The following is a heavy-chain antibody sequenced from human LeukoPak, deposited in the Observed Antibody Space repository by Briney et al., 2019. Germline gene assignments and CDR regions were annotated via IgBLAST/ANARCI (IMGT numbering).Heavy chain of an antibody. Sequence: GGSLRLSCAASGFTFSSYGMHWVRQAPGKGLEWVAVISYDGSNKYYADSVKGRFAISRDNSKNTLYLQMNSLRAEDTAVYYCAKDRSPKLLWFGDMGFWGQGTLVTVSS. J-gene: IGHJ4*02. CDR1: GFTFSSYG. D-gene: IGHD3-10*01. CDR2: ISYDGSNK. CDR3: AKDRSPKLLWFGDMGF. V-gene: IGHV3-30*18.